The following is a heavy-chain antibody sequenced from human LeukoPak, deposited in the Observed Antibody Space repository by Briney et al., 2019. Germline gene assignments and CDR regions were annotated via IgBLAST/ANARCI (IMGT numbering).Heavy chain of an antibody. J-gene: IGHJ4*02. CDR1: GFIFSIST. V-gene: IGHV3-23*01. Sequence: GGSLRLSCAASGFIFSISTMHWVRQAPGKGLEWVSGISDSTYYADSVRGRFTISRDNSRNTLYLQMDSLRAEDTAVYYCAKGRAYSSTSCFDYWGQGTLATVSS. CDR3: AKGRAYSSTSCFDY. CDR2: ISDST. D-gene: IGHD2-2*01.